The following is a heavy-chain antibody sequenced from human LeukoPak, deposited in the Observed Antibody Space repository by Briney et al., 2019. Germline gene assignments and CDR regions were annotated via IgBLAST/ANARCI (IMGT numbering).Heavy chain of an antibody. CDR2: ISGSGGST. CDR1: GPTFSSYA. CDR3: AKAPVPIAVAAPDFDY. J-gene: IGHJ4*02. V-gene: IGHV3-23*01. D-gene: IGHD6-19*01. Sequence: GGSLRLSCAASGPTFSSYAMSWVRQAPGKGLEWVSAISGSGGSTYYADSVKGRFTISRDNSKNTLYLQMNSLRAEDTAVYYCAKAPVPIAVAAPDFDYWGQGTLVTVST.